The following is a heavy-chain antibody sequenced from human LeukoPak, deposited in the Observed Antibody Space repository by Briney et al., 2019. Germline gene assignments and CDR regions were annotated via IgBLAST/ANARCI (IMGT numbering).Heavy chain of an antibody. D-gene: IGHD6-19*01. V-gene: IGHV3-23*01. CDR1: GFTFSSYA. CDR2: ISGSGGST. CDR3: AKGLSSPWLVVFDY. Sequence: GGSLRLSCAASGFTFSSYAMSWVRQAPGKGLEWVSAISGSGGSTYYADSVEGRFTISRDNFKNTLYLQMNSLRAEDTAVYYCAKGLSSPWLVVFDYWGQGTLVTVSS. J-gene: IGHJ4*02.